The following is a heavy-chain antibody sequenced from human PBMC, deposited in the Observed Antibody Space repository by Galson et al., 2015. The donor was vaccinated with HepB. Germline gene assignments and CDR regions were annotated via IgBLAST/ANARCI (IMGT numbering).Heavy chain of an antibody. D-gene: IGHD3-3*01. J-gene: IGHJ4*02. CDR1: GFTFSSYG. CDR2: ISYDGSNK. Sequence: SLRLSCAASGFTFSSYGMHWVRQAPGKGLEWVAVISYDGSNKYYADSVKGRFTISRDNSKNTLYLQMNSLRAEDTAVYYCAKGSVLRFLEWLPRPYYFDYWGQGTLVTVSS. V-gene: IGHV3-30*18. CDR3: AKGSVLRFLEWLPRPYYFDY.